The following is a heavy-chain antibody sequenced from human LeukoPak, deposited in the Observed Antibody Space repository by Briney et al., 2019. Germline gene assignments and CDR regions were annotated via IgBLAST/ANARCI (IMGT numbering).Heavy chain of an antibody. CDR2: VYYSGST. D-gene: IGHD3-22*01. Sequence: PSETLSLTCSVSGGSINSHYWSWIRQPPGKGLEWIGYVYYSGSTNYNPSLESRVTILVDTSKNQSSLKLSSVTAADTAVYYCARYYDSSGYYLTGFDYWGQGTLVTVSS. V-gene: IGHV4-59*11. J-gene: IGHJ4*02. CDR1: GGSINSHY. CDR3: ARYYDSSGYYLTGFDY.